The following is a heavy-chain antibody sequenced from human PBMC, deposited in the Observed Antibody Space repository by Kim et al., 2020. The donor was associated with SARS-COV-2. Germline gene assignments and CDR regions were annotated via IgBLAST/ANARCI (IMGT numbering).Heavy chain of an antibody. J-gene: IGHJ4*02. D-gene: IGHD5-12*01. CDR3: ARGGYSGYDYYFDY. V-gene: IGHV4-59*09. Sequence: NPSLKSRVTISVDTSKNQCSLKLSSVTAADTAVYYCARGGYSGYDYYFDYWGQGTLVTVSS.